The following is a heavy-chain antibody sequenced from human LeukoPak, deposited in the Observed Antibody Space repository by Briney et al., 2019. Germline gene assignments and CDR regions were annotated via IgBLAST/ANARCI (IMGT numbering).Heavy chain of an antibody. Sequence: GGSLRLSCAASGFTLSTYGMHWVRQAPGKGLEWVAVIWYDGNKKYYADSVKGRFTISRDNSKNTLYLQMNSLRAEDTAVFYCARSYDSSSIDYWGQGTLVTVSS. V-gene: IGHV3-33*01. D-gene: IGHD3-22*01. CDR3: ARSYDSSSIDY. J-gene: IGHJ4*02. CDR1: GFTLSTYG. CDR2: IWYDGNKK.